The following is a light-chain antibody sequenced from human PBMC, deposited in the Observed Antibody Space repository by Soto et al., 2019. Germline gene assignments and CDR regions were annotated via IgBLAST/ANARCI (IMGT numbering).Light chain of an antibody. CDR3: QQRSSWPRIT. Sequence: EIVLTQSPGTLPLSPGERATLSCRASQSVSYYLAWYQQKPGQAPRLLIYDASSRATGVPDRFSGSGSGTDFTLTISSLEPDDFAVYYCQQRSSWPRITFGQGTRLEIK. CDR1: QSVSYY. V-gene: IGKV3-11*01. CDR2: DAS. J-gene: IGKJ5*01.